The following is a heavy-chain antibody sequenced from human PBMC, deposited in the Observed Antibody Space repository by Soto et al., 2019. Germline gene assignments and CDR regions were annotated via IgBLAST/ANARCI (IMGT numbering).Heavy chain of an antibody. CDR2: ISGSGGST. CDR1: GFTFSSYA. V-gene: IGHV3-23*01. Sequence: GGSLRLSCAASGFTFSSYAMSWVRQAPGKGLEWVSAISGSGGSTYYADSVKGRFTISRDNSKNTLYLQMNSLRAEDTAVYYCARWYSSSWYALDYWGQGTLVTVSS. J-gene: IGHJ4*02. D-gene: IGHD6-13*01. CDR3: ARWYSSSWYALDY.